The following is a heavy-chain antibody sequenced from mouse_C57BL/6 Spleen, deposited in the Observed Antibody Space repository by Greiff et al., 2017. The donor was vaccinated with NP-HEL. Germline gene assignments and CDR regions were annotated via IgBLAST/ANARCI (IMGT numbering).Heavy chain of an antibody. CDR2: IDPAHGNT. Sequence: VQLQQSVAELVRPGASVKLSCTASGFNIKNTYMHWVKQRPEQGLEWIGRIDPAHGNTKYAPKFQGKATITADPSSNTAYLQLSSLTSEDTAIYYCAYYYGSTYYYAMDYWGQGTSDTVSS. J-gene: IGHJ4*01. D-gene: IGHD1-1*01. CDR1: GFNIKNTY. V-gene: IGHV14-3*01. CDR3: AYYYGSTYYYAMDY.